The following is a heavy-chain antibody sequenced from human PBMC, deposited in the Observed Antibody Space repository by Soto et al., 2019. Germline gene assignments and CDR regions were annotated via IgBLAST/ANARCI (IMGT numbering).Heavy chain of an antibody. J-gene: IGHJ6*02. CDR3: ARLLHYGMDV. Sequence: QVQLVESGGGVVQPGRSPRLSCAASGFTFSSYGMHWVRQAPGKGLEWVAVIWYDGSNKHYADSVKGRFTISRDNSKNTLYMQVNSLRAEDTAVYYCARLLHYGMDVWGQGTTVTVSS. D-gene: IGHD3-3*01. V-gene: IGHV3-33*01. CDR2: IWYDGSNK. CDR1: GFTFSSYG.